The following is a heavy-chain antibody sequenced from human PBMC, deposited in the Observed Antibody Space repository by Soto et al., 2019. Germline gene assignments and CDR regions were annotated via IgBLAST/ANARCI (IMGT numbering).Heavy chain of an antibody. V-gene: IGHV4-59*12. CDR2: IYYSGST. D-gene: IGHD6-19*01. J-gene: IGHJ6*03. CDR3: ARTVAGGSYYYYYMDV. Sequence: SETLSLTCTVSGYSISSYYWSWIRQPPGKGLEWIGYIYYSGSTNFNPSLKSRVTISVDTSKNQFSLKLSSVTAADTAVYYCARTVAGGSYYYYYMDVWGKGTTVTVSS. CDR1: GYSISSYY.